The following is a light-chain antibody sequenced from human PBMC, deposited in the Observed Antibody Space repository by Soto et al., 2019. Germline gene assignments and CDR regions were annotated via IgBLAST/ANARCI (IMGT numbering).Light chain of an antibody. CDR3: SSYEGCKGV. CDR2: EVS. CDR1: SSDVGGYNY. Sequence: QSVLTQPPSASGSPGQSVTISCTGTSSDVGGYNYVSWYQQHPGKAPKLMIYEVSKRPSGVPDRFSGSKSGNTASLTVSGLQVEDEAVYSCSSYEGCKGVFGTGTKATVL. J-gene: IGLJ1*01. V-gene: IGLV2-8*01.